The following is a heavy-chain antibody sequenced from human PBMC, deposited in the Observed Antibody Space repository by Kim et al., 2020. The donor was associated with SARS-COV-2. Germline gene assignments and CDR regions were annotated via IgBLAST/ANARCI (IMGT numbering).Heavy chain of an antibody. CDR1: GFTFSSYS. V-gene: IGHV3-21*01. D-gene: IGHD6-13*01. J-gene: IGHJ6*02. CDR3: ASIAAAWDQTYYYYGMDV. CDR2: ISSSSSYI. Sequence: GGSLRLSCAASGFTFSSYSMNWVRQAPGKGLEWVSSISSSSSYIYYADSVKGRFTISRDNAKNSLYLQMNSLRAEDTAVYYCASIAAAWDQTYYYYGMDVWGQGTTVTVSS.